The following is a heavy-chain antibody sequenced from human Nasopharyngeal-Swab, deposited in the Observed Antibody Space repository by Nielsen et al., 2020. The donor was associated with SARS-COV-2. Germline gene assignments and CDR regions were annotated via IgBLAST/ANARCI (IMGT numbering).Heavy chain of an antibody. V-gene: IGHV5-51*01. Sequence: GESLKISCKGSGYIFTSYWIGWVRQMPGKGLEWMGIIYPADSDSRYSLSFQGQVSILVDKSISTAYLQWNTLKASDTAIYYCVRRAFSASYFYFDYWGPGTLVTVSS. CDR3: VRRAFSASYFYFDY. J-gene: IGHJ4*02. CDR1: GYIFTSYW. D-gene: IGHD1-26*01. CDR2: IYPADSDS.